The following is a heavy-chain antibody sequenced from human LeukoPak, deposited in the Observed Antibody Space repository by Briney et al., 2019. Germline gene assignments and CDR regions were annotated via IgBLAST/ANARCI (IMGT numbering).Heavy chain of an antibody. J-gene: IGHJ4*02. Sequence: GGSLRLSCAASGCPFSSYAMSWVRQAPEKGREWGSAMSGSAGRTYYADSVKSRFTISRDNSKNTPYLQMNSLRAEDTAVYYCAKFGAALPQKRLGTNTFDYWGQGTLVTVSS. CDR1: GCPFSSYA. V-gene: IGHV3-23*01. CDR3: AKFGAALPQKRLGTNTFDY. D-gene: IGHD6-6*01. CDR2: MSGSAGRT.